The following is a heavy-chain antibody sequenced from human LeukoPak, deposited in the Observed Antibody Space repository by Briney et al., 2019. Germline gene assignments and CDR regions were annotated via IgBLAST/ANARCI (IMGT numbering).Heavy chain of an antibody. CDR2: INTNTGNP. CDR1: GYTFTSYA. CDR3: AREIPGRTTVIKGDLDY. D-gene: IGHD4-11*01. Sequence: GASVKVSCKASGYTFTSYAMNWVRQAPGQGLEWMGWINTNTGNPTYAQGLTGRFVFSLDTSVSTAYLQISSLKAEDTAVYYCAREIPGRTTVIKGDLDYWGQGTLVTVSS. V-gene: IGHV7-4-1*02. J-gene: IGHJ4*02.